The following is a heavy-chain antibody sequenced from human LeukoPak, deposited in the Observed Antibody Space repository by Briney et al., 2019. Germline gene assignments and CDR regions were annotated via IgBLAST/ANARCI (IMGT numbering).Heavy chain of an antibody. Sequence: GGSLRLSCAASGLTVSSNFMSWVRQAPGKGLEWVSVIYPDGNTHYADSVKGRFTISRDNSKNTLYLQMDGLRAEDTAVYYCARGRDTAIFGYWGQGTLVTVPS. CDR2: IYPDGNT. V-gene: IGHV3-53*01. D-gene: IGHD5-18*01. J-gene: IGHJ4*02. CDR1: GLTVSSNF. CDR3: ARGRDTAIFGY.